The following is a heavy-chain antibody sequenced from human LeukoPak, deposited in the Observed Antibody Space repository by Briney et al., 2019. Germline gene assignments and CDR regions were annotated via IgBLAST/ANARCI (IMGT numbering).Heavy chain of an antibody. D-gene: IGHD2-15*01. CDR1: GFTFSSYE. V-gene: IGHV3-48*03. CDR2: ISSGGNTI. J-gene: IGHJ6*02. Sequence: GGSLRLSCAASGFTFSSYEMNWVRQAPGKGLEWVSYISSGGNTIYYADSVKGRFSISRDNAKNSLYLQMNSLRAEDTAVYYCARDGCSGGSCYVYYYGMDVWGQGTTVTVSS. CDR3: ARDGCSGGSCYVYYYGMDV.